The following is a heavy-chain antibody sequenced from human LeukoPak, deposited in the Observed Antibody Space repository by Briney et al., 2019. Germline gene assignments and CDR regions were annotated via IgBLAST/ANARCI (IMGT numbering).Heavy chain of an antibody. CDR2: LTTGGSA. CDR1: GFTFRSYA. J-gene: IGHJ4*02. Sequence: GGSLRPSCAASGFTFRSYAMSWVRQSPGKGLEWVSGLTTGGSAYYVDSVRGRFTISRDDSKNTLYLQMNGLRAEDTAVYYCAKSGTDYDFWDSGYWGQGTLVTVSS. D-gene: IGHD3-3*01. V-gene: IGHV3-23*01. CDR3: AKSGTDYDFWDSGY.